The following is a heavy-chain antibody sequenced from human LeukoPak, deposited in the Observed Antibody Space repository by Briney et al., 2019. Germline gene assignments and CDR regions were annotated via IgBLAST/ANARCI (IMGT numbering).Heavy chain of an antibody. Sequence: ASVKVSCKASGYTFTSYYMHWVRQAPGQGLEWMGIINPSGGSTSYAQKFQGRVTMTRDMSTSTVYMELSSLRSEDTAVYYCAGGASGGKLPTGIAVAGRGYYFDYWGQGTLVTVSS. J-gene: IGHJ4*02. D-gene: IGHD6-19*01. CDR1: GYTFTSYY. CDR3: AGGASGGKLPTGIAVAGRGYYFDY. CDR2: INPSGGST. V-gene: IGHV1-46*01.